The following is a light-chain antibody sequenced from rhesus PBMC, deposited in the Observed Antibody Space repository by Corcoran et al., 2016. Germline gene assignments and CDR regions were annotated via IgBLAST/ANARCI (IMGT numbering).Light chain of an antibody. CDR2: EAS. CDR3: QHYYSAPYS. CDR1: QGITND. Sequence: DIQMTQSPSSLSASVGDRVTITCRASQGITNDLAWYQQKPGQTPKLLIYEASTLQGGIPSRVSGRGSGTDFTLTISSLQSEDCATYYCQHYYSAPYSFCQGTKVEIK. J-gene: IGKJ2*01. V-gene: IGKV1-25*01.